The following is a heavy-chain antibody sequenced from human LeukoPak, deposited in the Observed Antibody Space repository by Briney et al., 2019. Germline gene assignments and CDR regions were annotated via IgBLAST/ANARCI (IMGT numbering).Heavy chain of an antibody. V-gene: IGHV3-11*03. CDR1: GFTFSDYY. CDR3: ATSPRGYYLDY. Sequence: PGGSLRLSCAASGFTFSDYYMSWIRQAPGKGLEWVSYISSSSSYTNYADSVKGRFTISRDNAKKSLYLQMNSLRAEDTAVYYCATSPRGYYLDYWGQGTLVTVSS. CDR2: ISSSSSYT. J-gene: IGHJ4*02.